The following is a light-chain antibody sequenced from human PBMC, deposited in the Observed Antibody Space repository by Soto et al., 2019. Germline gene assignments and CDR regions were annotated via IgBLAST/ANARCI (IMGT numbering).Light chain of an antibody. CDR1: QSVSSL. CDR3: QQYHYWPYT. V-gene: IGKV3-15*01. J-gene: IGKJ2*01. Sequence: VLTQSPATLSVSPGERVTLSCRASQSVSSLLAWYQQKPGQAPSLLIYSTSTRATGIPARFSGSGSGTEFTLTISSLQSEDFAIYYCQQYHYWPYTFGQGTNLEIK. CDR2: STS.